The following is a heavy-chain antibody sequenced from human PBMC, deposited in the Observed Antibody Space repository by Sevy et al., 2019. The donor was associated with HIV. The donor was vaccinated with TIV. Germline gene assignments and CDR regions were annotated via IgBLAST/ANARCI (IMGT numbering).Heavy chain of an antibody. CDR1: GFTFSTYG. CDR2: ILYDGSNK. V-gene: IGHV3-30*04. CDR3: ARGLAALPGYYYGMDV. Sequence: GESLKISCTASGFTFSTYGLHWVRQAPGKGLEWVAVILYDGSNKYYGDSVKGRFTISRDNSKNTQYLQMNSLRGEDTAVYYCARGLAALPGYYYGMDVWGQGTTVTVSS. D-gene: IGHD6-6*01. J-gene: IGHJ6*02.